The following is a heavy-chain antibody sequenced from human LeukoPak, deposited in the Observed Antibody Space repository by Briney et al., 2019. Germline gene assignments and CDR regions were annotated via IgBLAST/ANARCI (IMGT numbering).Heavy chain of an antibody. CDR3: ASRYYDILTGHDAFDI. CDR2: IYPGDSDT. Sequence: GESLKISFKGSGYSFTSYWIGWVRQMPGKGLEWMGIIYPGDSDTRYSPSFQGQVTISADKSISTAYLQWSSLKASDTAMYYCASRYYDILTGHDAFDIWGQGTMVTVSS. J-gene: IGHJ3*02. V-gene: IGHV5-51*01. D-gene: IGHD3-9*01. CDR1: GYSFTSYW.